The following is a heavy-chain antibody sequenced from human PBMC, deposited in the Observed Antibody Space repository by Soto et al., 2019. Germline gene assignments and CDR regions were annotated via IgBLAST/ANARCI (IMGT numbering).Heavy chain of an antibody. Sequence: SETLSLTCTVSGGSISSSSYYWGWIRQPPGKGLEWIGSIYYSGSTYYNPSLKSRVTISVDTSKNQFSLKLSSVTAADTAVYYCARHDNWNLPGPYYYYGMDVWGQGTTVTVSS. J-gene: IGHJ6*02. CDR2: IYYSGST. CDR1: GGSISSSSYY. D-gene: IGHD1-7*01. CDR3: ARHDNWNLPGPYYYYGMDV. V-gene: IGHV4-39*01.